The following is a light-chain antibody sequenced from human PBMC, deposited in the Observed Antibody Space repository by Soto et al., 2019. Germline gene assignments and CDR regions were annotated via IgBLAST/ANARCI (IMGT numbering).Light chain of an antibody. CDR3: QQRYNWPIT. Sequence: IVLTQSTATLSLSPGETATLSCRASQSVSGYIGWYQQKPGQAPRLLIYADSNRATGIPARFSGSGSGTDFTLTISSLEPEDFSVYYCQQRYNWPITFCQGTRLENK. V-gene: IGKV3-11*01. CDR1: QSVSGY. J-gene: IGKJ5*01. CDR2: ADS.